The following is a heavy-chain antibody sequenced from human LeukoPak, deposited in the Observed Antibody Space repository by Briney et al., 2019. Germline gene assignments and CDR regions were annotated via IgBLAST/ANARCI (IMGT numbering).Heavy chain of an antibody. Sequence: GGSXRLSCAASGFTFSSYAMHWVRQAPGKGLEWVAVISYDGSNKYYADSVKGRFTISRDNSKNTLYLQMNSLRAEDTAVYYCARDITATTGADIWGQGTMVTVSS. D-gene: IGHD4-17*01. J-gene: IGHJ3*02. V-gene: IGHV3-30-3*01. CDR1: GFTFSSYA. CDR3: ARDITATTGADI. CDR2: ISYDGSNK.